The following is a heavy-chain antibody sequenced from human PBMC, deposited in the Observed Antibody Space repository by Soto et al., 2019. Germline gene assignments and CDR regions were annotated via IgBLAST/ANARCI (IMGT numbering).Heavy chain of an antibody. D-gene: IGHD1-26*01. V-gene: IGHV4-4*02. J-gene: IGHJ6*02. Sequence: SETLSLTCAVSGGSISSSNWWSWLRQPPGKGLEWIGEIYHRGGTNYNPSLNSRVTISIDKSNNQFSLKLSSVTAADTAVYYWARNLGGRLYGMDVWGQGTTVTVSS. CDR3: ARNLGGRLYGMDV. CDR2: IYHRGGT. CDR1: GGSISSSNW.